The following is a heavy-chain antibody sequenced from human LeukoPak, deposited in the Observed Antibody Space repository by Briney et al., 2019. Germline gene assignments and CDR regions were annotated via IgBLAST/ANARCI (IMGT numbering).Heavy chain of an antibody. CDR1: GFSFSSYW. CDR3: ARWYSSGYW. Sequence: GGSLRLSCAPSGFSFSSYWMAWVRQAPGKGLEWVGNIKQDGSEQYYVDSLQGRFTISRDNAKNSLYLQMNSLRAEDTAVYYCARWYSSGYWWGQGALVTVSS. J-gene: IGHJ4*02. D-gene: IGHD3-22*01. V-gene: IGHV3-7*01. CDR2: IKQDGSEQ.